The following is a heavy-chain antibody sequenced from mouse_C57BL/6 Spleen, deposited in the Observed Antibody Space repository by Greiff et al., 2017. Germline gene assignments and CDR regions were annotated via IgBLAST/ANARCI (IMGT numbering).Heavy chain of an antibody. Sequence: EVKLVESGEGLVKPGGSLKLSCAASGFTFSSYAMSWVRQTPEKRLEWVAYISSGGDYIYYADTVKGRFTISRDNARNTLYLQMSSLKSEDTAMYYCTRDGGNSAMDYWGQGTSVTVSS. CDR3: TRDGGNSAMDY. CDR2: ISSGGDYI. V-gene: IGHV5-9-1*02. D-gene: IGHD2-1*01. CDR1: GFTFSSYA. J-gene: IGHJ4*01.